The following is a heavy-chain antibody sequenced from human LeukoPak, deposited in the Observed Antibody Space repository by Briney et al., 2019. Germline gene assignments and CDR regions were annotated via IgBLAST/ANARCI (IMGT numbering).Heavy chain of an antibody. CDR1: GFTFSAYG. Sequence: GGSLRLSCAASGFTFSAYGVHWVRQAPGTGLEWVAVISYDGSDTYYAESVKGRFTISRDNSKNTLYLQMNSLRAEDTAVYYCAKSGQQQLVRYGMDVWGQGTTVTVSS. CDR3: AKSGQQQLVRYGMDV. D-gene: IGHD6-13*01. V-gene: IGHV3-30*18. J-gene: IGHJ6*02. CDR2: ISYDGSDT.